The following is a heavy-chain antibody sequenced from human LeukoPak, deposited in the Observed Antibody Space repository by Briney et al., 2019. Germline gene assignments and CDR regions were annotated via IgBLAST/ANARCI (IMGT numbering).Heavy chain of an antibody. CDR2: IKGDGSEK. Sequence: GGSLRLSCAASGFTFSSYWMSWVRQAPGKGLEWVANIKGDGSEKYHGDSVRGRFSISRDNAKNSLYLQMNSLRAEDTAVYYCARDGSTLVIPGDPFWGQGTLVTVSS. V-gene: IGHV3-7*01. D-gene: IGHD2-2*01. CDR3: ARDGSTLVIPGDPF. J-gene: IGHJ4*02. CDR1: GFTFSSYW.